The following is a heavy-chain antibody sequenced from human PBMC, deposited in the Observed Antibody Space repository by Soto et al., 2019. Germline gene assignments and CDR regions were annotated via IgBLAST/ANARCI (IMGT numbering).Heavy chain of an antibody. V-gene: IGHV4-31*03. CDR1: GASISSGNYY. J-gene: IGHJ4*02. Sequence: QVQLQESGPGLVKPSQTLSLTCTVSGASISSGNYYWSWIRQRPGKGLEWIGYIHYSGSTYYNPSLKSRVTISVDTSKNQFSLKLSSVTAADTAVYYCAREKGRSGYVLFDYWGQGTLVTVSS. CDR3: AREKGRSGYVLFDY. CDR2: IHYSGST. D-gene: IGHD5-12*01.